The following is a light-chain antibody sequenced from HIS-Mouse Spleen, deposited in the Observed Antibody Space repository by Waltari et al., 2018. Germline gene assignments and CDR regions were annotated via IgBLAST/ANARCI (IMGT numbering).Light chain of an antibody. V-gene: IGLV2-11*01. CDR3: CSYAGSYTWV. J-gene: IGLJ3*02. Sequence: QSALTQPRSVYGSPGQSVTISCTGTSSDVGGYNYVSWYQQHPGKAPKLMIYDVSKRPSGVPDRFSGSKSGNTASLTISGLHAEDEADYSCCSYAGSYTWVFGGGTKLTVL. CDR2: DVS. CDR1: SSDVGGYNY.